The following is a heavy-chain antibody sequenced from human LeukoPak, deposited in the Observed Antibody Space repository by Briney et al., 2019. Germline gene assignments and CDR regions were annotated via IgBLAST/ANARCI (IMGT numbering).Heavy chain of an antibody. V-gene: IGHV3-9*03. Sequence: PGGSLRLSCAASGFTFDDYAMHWVRQAPGKGLEWVSGISWNSGSIGYADSVKGRFTISRDNAKNSLYLQMNSLRAEDMALYYCAKSPGWSSSSGALDIWGQGTMVTVSS. CDR3: AKSPGWSSSSGALDI. CDR1: GFTFDDYA. D-gene: IGHD6-6*01. J-gene: IGHJ3*02. CDR2: ISWNSGSI.